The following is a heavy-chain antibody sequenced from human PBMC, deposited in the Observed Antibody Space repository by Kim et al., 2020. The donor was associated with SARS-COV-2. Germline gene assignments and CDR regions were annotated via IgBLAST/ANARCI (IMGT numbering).Heavy chain of an antibody. CDR1: GFTFDDYA. CDR2: ISGDGGST. J-gene: IGHJ6*02. D-gene: IGHD2-2*01. Sequence: GGSLRLSCAASGFTFDDYAMHWVRQAPGKGPEWVSLISGDGGSTYYADSVKGRFTISRDNSKNSLYLQMNSLRTEDTALYYCASSTSPGQYYYYYGMDVWGQGTTVTVSS. V-gene: IGHV3-43*02. CDR3: ASSTSPGQYYYYYGMDV.